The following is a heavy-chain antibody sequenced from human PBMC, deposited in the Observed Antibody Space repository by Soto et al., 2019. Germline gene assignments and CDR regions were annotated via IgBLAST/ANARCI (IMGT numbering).Heavy chain of an antibody. CDR1: GGSISTGGYY. J-gene: IGHJ3*02. V-gene: IGHV4-31*03. D-gene: IGHD1-26*01. CDR3: ATVRWELHDAFDI. CDR2: IYHSGMT. Sequence: QVQLQESGPGLVKPSQTLSLTCTVSGGSISTGGYYWSWIRQHPGRGLEWIGYIYHSGMTFSNPSLQGRVAISIDTSKNKFSLQLSSVTAAATAVYYCATVRWELHDAFDIWGQGTMVSVSS.